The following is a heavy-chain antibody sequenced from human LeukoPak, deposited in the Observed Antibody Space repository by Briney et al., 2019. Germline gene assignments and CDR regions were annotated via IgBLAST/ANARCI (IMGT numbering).Heavy chain of an antibody. CDR3: ARYRPRLRSIAHGNAFDI. D-gene: IGHD4-17*01. CDR2: IYCSGST. V-gene: IGHV4-59*01. CDR1: GGSISSYY. Sequence: PSETLSLTCTVSGGSISSYYWSWIRQPPGKGLEWIGYIYCSGSTSYNPTLKSRVTISVDTSKNQFSLRLSSVTAADTAVYYCARYRPRLRSIAHGNAFDIWGQGTMVTVSS. J-gene: IGHJ3*02.